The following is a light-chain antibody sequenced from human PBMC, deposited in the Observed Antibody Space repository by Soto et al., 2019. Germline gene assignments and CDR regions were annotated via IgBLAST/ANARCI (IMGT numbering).Light chain of an antibody. J-gene: IGLJ1*01. CDR2: EVT. V-gene: IGLV2-14*01. CDR1: SSDVGADKY. CDR3: SSYASNTYV. Sequence: QSALTQPASVSGSPGQSITITCTGTSSDVGADKYVSWYQQHPGKAPQLMIYEVTNRPSGVSNRFSGSKSGNTASLTISGLQSEDEGYYYCSSYASNTYVFGTGTKVTVL.